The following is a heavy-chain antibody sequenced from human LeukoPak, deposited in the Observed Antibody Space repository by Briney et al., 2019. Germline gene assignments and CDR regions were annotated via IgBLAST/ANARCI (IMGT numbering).Heavy chain of an antibody. J-gene: IGHJ4*02. CDR2: IYADGSS. CDR1: GGSVSSDNSY. V-gene: IGHV4-61*02. CDR3: ARGYYYRR. Sequence: SETLSRTCTVSGGSVSSDNSYWNWIRQPAGEGLEWIGRIYADGSSTYNPSLKSRVTISVDSSKNQFSLRLSSMTAADTAVYYCARGYYYRRWSQGTLVTVSS. D-gene: IGHD3-10*01.